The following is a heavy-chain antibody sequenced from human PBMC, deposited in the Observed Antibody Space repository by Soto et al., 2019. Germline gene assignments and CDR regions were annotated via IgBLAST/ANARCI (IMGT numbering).Heavy chain of an antibody. CDR1: GGSFSGYY. CDR2: INHSGST. CDR3: ARDGYSSSWYHPEKDY. J-gene: IGHJ4*02. D-gene: IGHD6-13*01. Sequence: QVQLQQWGAGLLKPSETLSLTCAVYGGSFSGYYWSWIRQPPGKGLEWIGEINHSGSTNYNPSLKSRVTISVETSKNQFSLKLSSVTAADTAVYYCARDGYSSSWYHPEKDYWGQGTLVTVSS. V-gene: IGHV4-34*01.